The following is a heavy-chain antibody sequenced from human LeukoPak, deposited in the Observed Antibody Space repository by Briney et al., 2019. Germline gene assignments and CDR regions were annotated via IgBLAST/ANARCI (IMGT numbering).Heavy chain of an antibody. CDR3: ARNRKLRYFDWLFSHDAFDI. J-gene: IGHJ3*02. CDR2: IHYSGSA. Sequence: SETLSLTCTVSNGPINTYQWSWIRQPPGKGLEWIGNIHYSGSANYNPSLKSRVTISVDTSKNQFSLKLSSVTAADTAVYYCARNRKLRYFDWLFSHDAFDIWGQGTMVTVSS. D-gene: IGHD3-9*01. CDR1: NGPINTYQ. V-gene: IGHV4-59*12.